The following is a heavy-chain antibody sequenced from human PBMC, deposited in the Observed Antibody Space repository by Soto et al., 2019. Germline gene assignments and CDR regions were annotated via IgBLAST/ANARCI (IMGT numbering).Heavy chain of an antibody. Sequence: QVQLVQSGAEVKKPGSSVKVSCKASGGTFSSYTISWVRQAPGQGLEWMGRIIPILGIANYAQKFQGRVTITADKSTSTAYMELSSLRSEDTAVYYCARDGYGGNSDYYYGMDVWGQGTTVTVSS. CDR3: ARDGYGGNSDYYYGMDV. J-gene: IGHJ6*02. V-gene: IGHV1-69*08. CDR1: GGTFSSYT. D-gene: IGHD4-17*01. CDR2: IIPILGIA.